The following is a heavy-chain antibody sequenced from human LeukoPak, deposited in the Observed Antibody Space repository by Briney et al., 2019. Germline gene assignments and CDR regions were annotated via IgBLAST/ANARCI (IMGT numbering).Heavy chain of an antibody. CDR1: GFTFSSYG. CDR3: ARDSGSSGWSAHYYFDY. D-gene: IGHD6-19*01. Sequence: PGRSLRLSCAASGFTFSSYGMHWVRQAPGKGLEWVAVIWYDGSNKYYADFVKGRFTISRDNSKNTLYLQMNSLRAEDTAVYYCARDSGSSGWSAHYYFDYWGQGTLVTVSS. V-gene: IGHV3-33*01. CDR2: IWYDGSNK. J-gene: IGHJ4*02.